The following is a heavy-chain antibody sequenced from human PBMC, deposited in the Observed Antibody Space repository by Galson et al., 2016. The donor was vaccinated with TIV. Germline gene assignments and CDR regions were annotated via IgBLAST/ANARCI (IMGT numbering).Heavy chain of an antibody. Sequence: SLRLSCAASGFTFSSYAMSWVRQAPGKGLEWVAAISGSGGSTYYVDSVKGRFTISRDNSENTVYLQMNSLRAEDTAVYYCAKNRKAIGYWGQGTLVTVSS. D-gene: IGHD2/OR15-2a*01. V-gene: IGHV3-23*01. J-gene: IGHJ4*02. CDR3: AKNRKAIGY. CDR2: ISGSGGST. CDR1: GFTFSSYA.